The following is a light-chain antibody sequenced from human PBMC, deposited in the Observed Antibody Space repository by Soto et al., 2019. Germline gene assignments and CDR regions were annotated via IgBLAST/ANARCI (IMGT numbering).Light chain of an antibody. CDR2: GDN. J-gene: IGLJ2*01. V-gene: IGLV6-57*01. CDR3: QSYATTSVV. Sequence: NFMLTQPHPVSESPGKTVTISCTRSSGSIASNYVQWYQQRPGTSPTTVIYGDNQRPSGVPDRFSGSIDSSSNSASLTISGLKTEDEADYYCQSYATTSVVFGGGTKLTVL. CDR1: SGSIASNY.